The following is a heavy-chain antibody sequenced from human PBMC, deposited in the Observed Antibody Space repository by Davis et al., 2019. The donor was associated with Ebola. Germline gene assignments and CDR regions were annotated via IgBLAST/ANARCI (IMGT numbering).Heavy chain of an antibody. V-gene: IGHV1-46*01. D-gene: IGHD3-10*01. CDR1: GYTFTSYY. CDR2: INPSGGST. Sequence: ASVKVSCKASGYTFTSYYMHWVRQAPGQGLEWMGIINPSGGSTSYAQRLQGRVTMTTDTSTSTAYMELRSLRSDDTAVYYCARDMGMVQEANWFDPWGQGTLVTVSS. CDR3: ARDMGMVQEANWFDP. J-gene: IGHJ5*02.